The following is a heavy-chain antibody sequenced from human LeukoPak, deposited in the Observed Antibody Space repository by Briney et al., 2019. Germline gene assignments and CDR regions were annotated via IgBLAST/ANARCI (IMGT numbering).Heavy chain of an antibody. CDR3: ARDAGYSGYDPFDY. CDR2: TYYRSKWYN. J-gene: IGHJ4*02. Sequence: SPTLSLTCAISGDSVSSNSAAWNWIRQSPSRGLEWLGRTYYRSKWYNDYAVSVKSRITINPDTSKNQFSLQLNSVTPEDTAVYYFARDAGYSGYDPFDYWGQGTLVTVSS. D-gene: IGHD5-12*01. CDR1: GDSVSSNSAA. V-gene: IGHV6-1*01.